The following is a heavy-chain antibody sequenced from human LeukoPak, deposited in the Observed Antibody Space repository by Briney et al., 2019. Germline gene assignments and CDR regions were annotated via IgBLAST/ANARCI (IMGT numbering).Heavy chain of an antibody. J-gene: IGHJ4*02. D-gene: IGHD3-22*01. CDR3: ARGLYYDSSGPDY. V-gene: IGHV4-38-2*02. CDR2: IYHSGST. CDR1: GYSISSGYY. Sequence: SETLSLTCTVSGYSISSGYYWGWIRQPPGKGLEWIGSIYHSGSTYYNPSLKSRVTISVDTSKDQFSLKLSSVTAADTAVYYCARGLYYDSSGPDYWGQGTLVTVSS.